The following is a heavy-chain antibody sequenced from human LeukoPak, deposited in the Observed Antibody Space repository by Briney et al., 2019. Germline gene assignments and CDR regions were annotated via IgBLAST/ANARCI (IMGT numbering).Heavy chain of an antibody. D-gene: IGHD2-2*01. J-gene: IGHJ4*02. CDR2: INPNSGGT. Sequence: GGSVKVSCKASGYTFTGYYMHWVRQAPGQGLEWMGWINPNSGGTNYAQKFQGRVTMTRDTSISTAYMELSRLRSDDTAVYYCARSGRYCSSTSFYSYWGQGTLVTVSS. CDR1: GYTFTGYY. CDR3: ARSGRYCSSTSFYSY. V-gene: IGHV1-2*02.